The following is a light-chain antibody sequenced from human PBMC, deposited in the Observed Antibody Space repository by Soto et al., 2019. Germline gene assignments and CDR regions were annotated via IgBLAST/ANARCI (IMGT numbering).Light chain of an antibody. J-gene: IGKJ5*01. Sequence: EIVMTQSPATLSVSPGERATLSCRASQSVSSNLAWYQQKPGKAPRLLIYGASTRATGIPARLSGSGSGTELTLTISSLQPEDFATYYCQQYDNLTLIFGHGTRLEIK. CDR3: QQYDNLTLI. V-gene: IGKV3-15*01. CDR2: GAS. CDR1: QSVSSN.